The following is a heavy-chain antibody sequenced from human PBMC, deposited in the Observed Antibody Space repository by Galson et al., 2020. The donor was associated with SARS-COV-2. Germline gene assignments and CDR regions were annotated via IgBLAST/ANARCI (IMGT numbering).Heavy chain of an antibody. D-gene: IGHD3-16*01. V-gene: IGHV5-51*01. Sequence: GESLKISCRVSGYIFSIYWLVWVRQMPGKGLEWVGSIYPGDSETRYSPSFEGQVTISADKSISTAYLQWSSLKASDSAMYYCAKLWDNEMNYWGQGTLVTVPS. J-gene: IGHJ4*02. CDR2: IYPGDSET. CDR3: AKLWDNEMNY. CDR1: GYIFSIYW.